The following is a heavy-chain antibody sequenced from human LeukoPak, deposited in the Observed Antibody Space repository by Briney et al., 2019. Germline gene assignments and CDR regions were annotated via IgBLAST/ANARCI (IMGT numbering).Heavy chain of an antibody. J-gene: IGHJ5*02. D-gene: IGHD6-13*01. CDR2: INHSGST. Sequence: SETLSLTCAVYGGSFSGYYWSWIRQPPGKGLEWIGEINHSGSTNYNPSLKSRVTISVDTSKNQFSLKLSSVTAADTAVYYCAREGSSSPKLGTSSYNWLDPWGQGTLVIVST. V-gene: IGHV4-34*01. CDR3: AREGSSSPKLGTSSYNWLDP. CDR1: GGSFSGYY.